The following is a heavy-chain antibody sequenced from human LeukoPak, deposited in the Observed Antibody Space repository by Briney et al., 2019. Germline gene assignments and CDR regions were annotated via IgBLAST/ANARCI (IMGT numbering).Heavy chain of an antibody. Sequence: TGGSLRLSCAASGFTFSSYAMHWVRQAPGKGLEWVAVISYDGSNKYYADSVKGRFTISRDNSKNALYPQMNSLRAEDTAMYYCARGIGYCSGGSCEGYYYYYGMDVWGQGTTVTVSS. CDR3: ARGIGYCSGGSCEGYYYYYGMDV. CDR1: GFTFSSYA. D-gene: IGHD2-15*01. V-gene: IGHV3-30-3*01. J-gene: IGHJ6*02. CDR2: ISYDGSNK.